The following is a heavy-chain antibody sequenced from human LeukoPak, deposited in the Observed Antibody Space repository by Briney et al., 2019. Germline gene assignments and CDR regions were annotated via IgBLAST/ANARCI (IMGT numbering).Heavy chain of an antibody. V-gene: IGHV4-4*09. D-gene: IGHD2-2*02. CDR2: IYTSGST. Sequence: PSETLSLTCTVSGGSISSYYWSWIRQPPGKGLEWIGYIYTSGSTNYSHSLKSRVTISVDTSKNQFSLKLSSVTAADTAVYYCARRRCSSTSCYTSWFDPWGQGTLVTVSS. CDR1: GGSISSYY. CDR3: ARRRCSSTSCYTSWFDP. J-gene: IGHJ5*02.